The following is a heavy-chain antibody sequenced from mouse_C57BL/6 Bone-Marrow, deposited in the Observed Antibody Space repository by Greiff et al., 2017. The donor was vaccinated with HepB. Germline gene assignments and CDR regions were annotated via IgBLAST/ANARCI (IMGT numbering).Heavy chain of an antibody. J-gene: IGHJ3*01. D-gene: IGHD1-1*01. V-gene: IGHV1-67*01. CDR1: GYTFTDYA. Sequence: VQRVESGPELVRPGVSVKISCKGSGYTFTDYAMHWVKQSHAKSLEWIGVISTYYGDASYNQKFKDKATMTVDKSSSTAYMELARLTSEDSAVYYCARSITTVVATREDWFAYWGQGTLVTVSA. CDR3: ARSITTVVATREDWFAY. CDR2: ISTYYGDA.